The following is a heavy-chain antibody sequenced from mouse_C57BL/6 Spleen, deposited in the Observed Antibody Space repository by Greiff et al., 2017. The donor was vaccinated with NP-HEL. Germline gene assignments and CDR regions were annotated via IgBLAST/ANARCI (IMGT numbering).Heavy chain of an antibody. Sequence: VQLQQSGAELVRPGTSVKVSCKASGYAFTNYLIEWVKQRPGQGLEWIGVINPGSGGTNYNEKFQGKATLTADKSSSTAYMQLSSLTSEDSAVYFCARGGDYGWFAYWGQGTLVTVSA. CDR3: ARGGDYGWFAY. CDR1: GYAFTNYL. V-gene: IGHV1-54*01. J-gene: IGHJ3*01. CDR2: INPGSGGT. D-gene: IGHD2-4*01.